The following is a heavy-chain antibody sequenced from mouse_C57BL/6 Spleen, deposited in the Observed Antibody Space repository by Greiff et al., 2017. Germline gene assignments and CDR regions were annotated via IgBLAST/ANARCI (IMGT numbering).Heavy chain of an antibody. J-gene: IGHJ2*01. Sequence: QVQLQQPGTELVKPGASVKLSCKASGYTFTSYWMHWVKQRPGQGLEWIGNINPSNGGTNYNEKFKSKATLTVDNSTSTSYMQLSSLTSEASAVYYCARGSTVVALDYWGQGTTLTVSS. CDR3: ARGSTVVALDY. D-gene: IGHD1-1*01. CDR1: GYTFTSYW. V-gene: IGHV1-53*01. CDR2: INPSNGGT.